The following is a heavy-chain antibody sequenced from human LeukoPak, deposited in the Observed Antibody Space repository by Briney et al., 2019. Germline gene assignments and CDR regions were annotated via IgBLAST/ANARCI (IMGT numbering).Heavy chain of an antibody. D-gene: IGHD3-16*02. CDR1: GYTFTSYG. CDR3: ARDNRMITFGGVIVIPFWFDP. CDR2: ISAYNGNT. J-gene: IGHJ5*02. V-gene: IGHV1-18*01. Sequence: ASVKVSCKASGYTFTSYGISWVRQAPGQGLEWMGWISAYNGNTNYAQKLQGRVTMTTDTSTSTACMELRSLRSDDTAVYYCARDNRMITFGGVIVIPFWFDPWGQGTLVTVSS.